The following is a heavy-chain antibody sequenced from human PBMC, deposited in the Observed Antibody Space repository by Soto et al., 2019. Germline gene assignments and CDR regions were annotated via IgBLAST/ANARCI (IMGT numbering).Heavy chain of an antibody. V-gene: IGHV1-18*03. CDR3: ATVVGAVPY. J-gene: IGHJ4*02. CDR1: GYTFTSYA. CDR2: LTPYNGNT. D-gene: IGHD1-26*01. Sequence: QIHLVQSGAEVKEPGASVRVSCKTSGYTFTSYAISWVRQAPGQGLEWMGWLTPYNGNTNYAQNLQGRVTVTTDTSTSTAYMELRSLRSDDMAVYYCATVVGAVPYWGQGTLVTVSS.